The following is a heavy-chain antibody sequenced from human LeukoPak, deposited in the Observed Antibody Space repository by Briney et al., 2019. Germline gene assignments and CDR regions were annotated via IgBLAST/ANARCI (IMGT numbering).Heavy chain of an antibody. J-gene: IGHJ4*02. V-gene: IGHV4-34*01. D-gene: IGHD3-16*01. CDR1: GGSFSGYY. Sequence: PSETLSLTCAVYGGSFSGYYWSWIRQPPGKGLEWIGEINHSGSTNYNPSLKSRVTISVDTSKNQFSLKLSSVTAADSAVYYCASGQTRHLGDYWGQGTLVTVSS. CDR3: ASGQTRHLGDY. CDR2: INHSGST.